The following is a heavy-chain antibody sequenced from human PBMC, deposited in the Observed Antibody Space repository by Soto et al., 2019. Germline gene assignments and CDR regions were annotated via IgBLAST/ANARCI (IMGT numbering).Heavy chain of an antibody. CDR2: IYYTGNS. CDR1: GASISGGDYY. Sequence: QVQLQESGPGLVKPSQTLSLTCTVSGASISGGDYYWTWIRQPPGKGLEWIGSIYYTGNSYYNPSLKTRVSISVDPSNDQFSLRLSSVTVADTAVYYCARATYDSSTYYLDSWGQGTLVTVSA. CDR3: ARATYDSSTYYLDS. D-gene: IGHD3-22*01. V-gene: IGHV4-30-4*01. J-gene: IGHJ4*02.